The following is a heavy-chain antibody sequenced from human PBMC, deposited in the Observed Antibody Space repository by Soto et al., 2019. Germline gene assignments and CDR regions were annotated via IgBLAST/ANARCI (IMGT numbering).Heavy chain of an antibody. J-gene: IGHJ5*02. V-gene: IGHV4-4*07. CDR2: IYATGTT. D-gene: IGHD1-1*01. CDR3: VRDGTKTLRDWFDP. CDR1: GASISGFY. Sequence: SETLSLTCTVSGASISGFYWSWIRKSAGKGLGWIGRIYATGTTDYNPSLKSRVMMSVDTSKKQFSLKLRSVTAADTAVYYCVRDGTKTLRDWFDPWGQGISVTVSS.